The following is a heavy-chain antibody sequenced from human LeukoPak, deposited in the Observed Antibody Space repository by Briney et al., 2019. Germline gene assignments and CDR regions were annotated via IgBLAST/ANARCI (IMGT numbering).Heavy chain of an antibody. J-gene: IGHJ4*02. Sequence: SVKVSCKASGGTFSNYAISWVRQAPGQGLEWMGGIIPIFGTANYSQKFQGRVTITADESTSTAYMELSSLRSEDTAVYYCARGYYYDSSGYQPFDYWGQGTLVTVSS. CDR2: IIPIFGTA. D-gene: IGHD3-22*01. V-gene: IGHV1-69*13. CDR1: GGTFSNYA. CDR3: ARGYYYDSSGYQPFDY.